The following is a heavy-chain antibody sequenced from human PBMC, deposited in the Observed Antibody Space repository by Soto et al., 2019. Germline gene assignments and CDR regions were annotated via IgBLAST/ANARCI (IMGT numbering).Heavy chain of an antibody. Sequence: ASVKVSCKASGYTFTSYAMHWVRQAPGQRLGWMGWINAGNGNTKYSQKFQGRVTITRDTSASTAYMELSSLRSEDTAVYYCARLPYYDFWSGSPPYYFDYWGQGTLVTVSS. V-gene: IGHV1-3*01. CDR2: INAGNGNT. CDR3: ARLPYYDFWSGSPPYYFDY. CDR1: GYTFTSYA. D-gene: IGHD3-3*01. J-gene: IGHJ4*02.